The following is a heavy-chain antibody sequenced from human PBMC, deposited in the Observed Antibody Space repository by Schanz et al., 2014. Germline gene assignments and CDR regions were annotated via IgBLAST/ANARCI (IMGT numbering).Heavy chain of an antibody. V-gene: IGHV3-23*04. CDR2: ISNSGDAT. Sequence: EVQLVESGGGVVQPGGSLRLSCAASGFTFSSYAILWVRQAPGKGLEWVSVISNSGDATYYADSVKGRFTISRDNSKNTLQMNNLRVEDTAVYFCARAAPYDSADYWGQGTLVTVSS. CDR1: GFTFSSYA. D-gene: IGHD3-3*01. CDR3: ARAAPYDSADY. J-gene: IGHJ4*02.